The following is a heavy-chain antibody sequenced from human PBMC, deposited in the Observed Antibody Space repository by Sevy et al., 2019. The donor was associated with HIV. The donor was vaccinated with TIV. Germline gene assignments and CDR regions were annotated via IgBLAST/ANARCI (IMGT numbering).Heavy chain of an antibody. V-gene: IGHV3-30*04. CDR3: ARAEWELRSHFDY. CDR2: ISYDGSNK. D-gene: IGHD1-26*01. CDR1: GFTFSSYA. Sequence: GGSLRLSCAASGFTFSSYAMHWVRQAPGKGLEWVAVISYDGSNKYYADSVKGRFTISRDNSKNTLYLQMNSLRAEDTAVYYCARAEWELRSHFDYGGQGTLVTFS. J-gene: IGHJ4*02.